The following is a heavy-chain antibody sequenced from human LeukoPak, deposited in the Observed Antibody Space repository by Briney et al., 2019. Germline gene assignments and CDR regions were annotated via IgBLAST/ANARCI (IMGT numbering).Heavy chain of an antibody. CDR1: GGSFSGYY. CDR3: ARAGYYYDSSGYPGYFDL. J-gene: IGHJ2*01. D-gene: IGHD3-22*01. V-gene: IGHV4-34*01. CDR2: INHSGST. Sequence: SETLSLTCAVYGGSFSGYYWSWIRQPPGKGLEWIGEINHSGSTKYNPSLKSRVTISVDTSKNQFSLKLSSVTAADTAVYYCARAGYYYDSSGYPGYFDLWGRGTLVTVSS.